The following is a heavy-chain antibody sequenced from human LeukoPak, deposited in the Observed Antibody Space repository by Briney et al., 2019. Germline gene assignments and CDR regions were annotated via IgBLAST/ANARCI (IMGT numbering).Heavy chain of an antibody. V-gene: IGHV4-39*01. Sequence: PSETLSLTCAVYGGSFSGYYWGWIRQPPGKGLEWIGSIYYSGSTYYNPSLKSRVTISVDTSKNQFSLKLSSVTAADTAVYYCARHENGYCSSTSCYSIRDWFDPWGQGTLVTVSS. CDR1: GGSFSGYY. J-gene: IGHJ5*02. D-gene: IGHD2-2*03. CDR2: IYYSGST. CDR3: ARHENGYCSSTSCYSIRDWFDP.